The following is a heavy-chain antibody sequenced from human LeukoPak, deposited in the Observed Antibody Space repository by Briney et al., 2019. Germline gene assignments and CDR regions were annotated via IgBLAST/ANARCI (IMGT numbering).Heavy chain of an antibody. V-gene: IGHV3-7*01. J-gene: IGHJ4*02. CDR2: IKQDGRET. CDR3: ARGVSRRSSYRRVY. CDR1: GFTFSNYW. D-gene: IGHD5/OR15-5a*01. Sequence: GGSLRLSCAASGFTFSNYWMSWVRRAPGKGLEWVANIKQDGRETYYVDSVKGRFTISRDNAKNSLYLQMNSLRAEDTAVYYCARGVSRRSSYRRVYWGQGTLVTVSS.